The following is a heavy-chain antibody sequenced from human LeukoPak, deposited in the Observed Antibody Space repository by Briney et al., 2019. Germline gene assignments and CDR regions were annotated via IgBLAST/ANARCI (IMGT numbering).Heavy chain of an antibody. CDR2: IRYDGSNK. CDR1: GFTFISYG. J-gene: IGHJ4*02. CDR3: AKLLYYYDSSQPY. Sequence: GGSLRLSCAASGFTFISYGMSWVSQAPGKGLEWVAFIRYDGSNKYYADSVKGRFTISRDNSKNTLYLQMNSLRAEDTAVYYCAKLLYYYDSSQPYWGQGTLVTVSS. D-gene: IGHD3-22*01. V-gene: IGHV3-30*02.